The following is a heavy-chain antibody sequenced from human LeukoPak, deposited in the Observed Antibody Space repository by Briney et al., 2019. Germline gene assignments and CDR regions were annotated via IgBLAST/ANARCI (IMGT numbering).Heavy chain of an antibody. V-gene: IGHV4-31*03. CDR2: IYYSGST. Sequence: SETLSLTCTVSGGSISSGGYYWSWIRQHPGKGLEWIGYIYYSGSTYYNPSLKSRVTISVDTSKNQFSLKLSSVTAADTAVYYCAKEPDILTGYRIDYWGQGTLVTVSS. CDR1: GGSISSGGYY. CDR3: AKEPDILTGYRIDY. J-gene: IGHJ4*02. D-gene: IGHD3-9*01.